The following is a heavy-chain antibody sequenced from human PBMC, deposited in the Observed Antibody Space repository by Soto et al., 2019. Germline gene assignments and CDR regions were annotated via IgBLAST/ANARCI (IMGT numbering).Heavy chain of an antibody. V-gene: IGHV1-69*01. J-gene: IGHJ5*02. CDR3: ARHSVGYQLLYNWFDP. Sequence: QVQLVQSGAEVRKPGSSVRVSCKASGGSFNRHTISWVRQAPGQGLEWMGGIIPIFGTANHAQKFQGRVTIIADESTSTVYMELSSLRSDDTAIYYCARHSVGYQLLYNWFDPWGQGTLVTVSS. CDR1: GGSFNRHT. D-gene: IGHD2-2*01. CDR2: IIPIFGTA.